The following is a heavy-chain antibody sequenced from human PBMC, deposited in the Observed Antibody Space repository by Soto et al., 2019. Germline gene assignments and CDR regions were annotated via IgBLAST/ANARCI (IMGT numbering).Heavy chain of an antibody. CDR2: ISYDGRDK. V-gene: IGHV3-30*04. CDR1: GFTFSSYA. CDR3: ARSAGGSYPQYDY. J-gene: IGHJ4*02. D-gene: IGHD1-26*01. Sequence: PGGSLRLSCAASGFTFSSYAMRWVRQAPGTGLEWVAVISYDGRDKYYPDSVKGRFTISRDNSKNTLYLQMNSLRAEDTAVYYCARSAGGSYPQYDYWGQGTLVTVSS.